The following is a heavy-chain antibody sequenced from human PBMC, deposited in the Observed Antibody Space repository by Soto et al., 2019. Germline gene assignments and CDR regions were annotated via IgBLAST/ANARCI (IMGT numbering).Heavy chain of an antibody. Sequence: PGGSLRLSCAASGFTFSDYYMSWIRQAPGKGLEWVSYISSSSSYTNYADSVKGRFTISRDNAKNSLYLQMNSLRAEDTAVYYCARDSDNNWFAPWGQGTLVTVSS. CDR3: ARDSDNNWFAP. CDR2: ISSSSSYT. J-gene: IGHJ5*02. CDR1: GFTFSDYY. V-gene: IGHV3-11*06.